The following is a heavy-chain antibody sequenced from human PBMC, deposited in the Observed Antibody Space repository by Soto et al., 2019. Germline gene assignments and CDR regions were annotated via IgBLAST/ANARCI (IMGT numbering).Heavy chain of an antibody. CDR1: GGSISSYY. Sequence: SETLSLTCTVSGGSISSYYWSWIRQPPGEGLEWIGYIYYSGSTNYNPSLKSRVTISVDTSKNQFSLKLSSVTAADTAVYYCARDSLWSRGNYYGMDVWGQGTTVTVSS. V-gene: IGHV4-59*01. J-gene: IGHJ6*02. D-gene: IGHD3-10*01. CDR2: IYYSGST. CDR3: ARDSLWSRGNYYGMDV.